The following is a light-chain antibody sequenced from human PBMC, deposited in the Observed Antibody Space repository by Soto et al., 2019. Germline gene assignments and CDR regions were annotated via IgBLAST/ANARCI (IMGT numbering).Light chain of an antibody. CDR3: QTWDTDSQV. J-gene: IGLJ3*02. Sequence: QLVLTQSPSASASLGASVKITCTLSSAHSDYAIAWHQQQSEKGPRYLMKFNSDGSHTKGDGIPDRFSGSSSGADRYLTISSLQSDDEADYYWQTWDTDSQVFGGGTKRTVL. CDR2: FNSDGSH. CDR1: SAHSDYA. V-gene: IGLV4-69*01.